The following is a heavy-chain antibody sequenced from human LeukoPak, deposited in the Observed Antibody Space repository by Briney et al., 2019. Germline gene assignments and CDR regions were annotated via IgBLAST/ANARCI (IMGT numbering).Heavy chain of an antibody. Sequence: SETLSLTCTVSGGLTSISTYYWGWIRQPPGKGLEWIGSIYYSGTTHYNPSLKSRVTIAVDTSKNQFSLKLISVTAADTAVYYCARGVSGSSGWYGRYNWFDPWGQGTLVTVSS. D-gene: IGHD6-19*01. CDR2: IYYSGTT. CDR1: GGLTSISTYY. J-gene: IGHJ5*02. V-gene: IGHV4-39*07. CDR3: ARGVSGSSGWYGRYNWFDP.